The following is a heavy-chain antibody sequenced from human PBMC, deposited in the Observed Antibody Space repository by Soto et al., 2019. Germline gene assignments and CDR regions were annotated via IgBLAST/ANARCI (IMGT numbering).Heavy chain of an antibody. V-gene: IGHV4-34*01. J-gene: IGHJ6*02. Sequence: QVQLQQWGAGLLKPSETLSLTCAVYGGSFSGYYWSWIRQPPGKGLEWIGEINHSGSTTYNPSLKSRVTISXXXXXXXXXXXXXXXXXXXXXXXXXXXXXXRNSSGWYGSKRYYYGMDVWGQGTTVTVSS. CDR3: XXXXXRNSSGWYGSKRYYYGMDV. D-gene: IGHD6-19*01. CDR1: GGSFSGYY. CDR2: INHSGST.